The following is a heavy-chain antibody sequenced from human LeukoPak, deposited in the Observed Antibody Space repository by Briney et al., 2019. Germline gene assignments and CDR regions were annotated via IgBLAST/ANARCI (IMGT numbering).Heavy chain of an antibody. CDR1: GFTFSSYA. Sequence: PGGSLRLSCAACGFTFSSYAMSWVRQAPGKGLEWVSAISGSGGSTYYADSVKGRFTISRDNSKNTLYLQMNSLRAEDTAVYYCAKGYDFWSGYFYYYMDVWGKGTTVTVSS. CDR3: AKGYDFWSGYFYYYMDV. J-gene: IGHJ6*03. CDR2: ISGSGGST. D-gene: IGHD3-3*01. V-gene: IGHV3-23*01.